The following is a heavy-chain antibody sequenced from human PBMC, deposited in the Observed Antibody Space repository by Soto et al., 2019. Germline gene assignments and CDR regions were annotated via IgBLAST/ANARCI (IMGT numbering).Heavy chain of an antibody. CDR2: IYSGGNP. J-gene: IGHJ4*02. V-gene: IGHV3-53*01. D-gene: IGHD2-21*01. CDR3: ARGQDSDC. Sequence: EERLVQSGGGLVQPGGSLRLSCAASGFSVGGNYMGWVRQAPGKGLELVSLIYSGGNPFYADSMKGRFTLTRDNSNNMLYLQMASLRAEDTAVYYCARGQDSDCWGQGTLVIVSS. CDR1: GFSVGGNY.